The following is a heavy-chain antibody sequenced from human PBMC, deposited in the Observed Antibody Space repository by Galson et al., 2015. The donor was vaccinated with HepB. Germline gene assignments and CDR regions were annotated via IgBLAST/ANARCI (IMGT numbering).Heavy chain of an antibody. J-gene: IGHJ5*02. CDR2: INTNTGNP. D-gene: IGHD3-16*02. V-gene: IGHV7-4-1*02. CDR3: ARDPFMITFGGVIVNGNWFDP. CDR1: GYTFTSYA. Sequence: SVKVSCKASGYTFTSYAMNWVRQAPGQGLVWMGWINTNTGNPTYAQGFTGRFVFSLDTSVSTAYLQISSLKAEDTAVYYCARDPFMITFGGVIVNGNWFDPWGQGTLVTVSS.